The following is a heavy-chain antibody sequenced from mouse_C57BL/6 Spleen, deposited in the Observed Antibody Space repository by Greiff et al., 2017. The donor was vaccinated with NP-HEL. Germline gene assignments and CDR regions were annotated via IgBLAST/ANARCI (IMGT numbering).Heavy chain of an antibody. J-gene: IGHJ3*01. Sequence: QVQLKQPGAELVRPGSSVKLSCKASGYTFTSYWMDWVKQRPEQGLEWIGNIYPSDSETHYNQKFKDKATLTVDKSSSTAYMQLSSLTSEDSAVYYCARERAQAPFAYWGQGTLVTVSA. CDR2: IYPSDSET. D-gene: IGHD3-2*02. CDR3: ARERAQAPFAY. CDR1: GYTFTSYW. V-gene: IGHV1-61*01.